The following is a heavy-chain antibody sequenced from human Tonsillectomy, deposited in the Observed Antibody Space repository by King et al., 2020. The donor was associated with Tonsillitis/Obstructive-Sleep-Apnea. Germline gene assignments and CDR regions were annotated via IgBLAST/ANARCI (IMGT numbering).Heavy chain of an antibody. D-gene: IGHD4-17*01. V-gene: IGHV3-30*04. CDR1: GFTFSNYA. J-gene: IGHJ4*02. CDR3: AILRGATTVTFDY. Sequence: VQLVESGGGVVQPGRSLRLSCAASGFTFSNYAIHWVRQAPGKGLEWVAVISYDGTKKFYADSVKGRFTISRDNSKTTLYLQMNSLRAEDTSVYYCAILRGATTVTFDYWGQGTLVTVSS. CDR2: ISYDGTKK.